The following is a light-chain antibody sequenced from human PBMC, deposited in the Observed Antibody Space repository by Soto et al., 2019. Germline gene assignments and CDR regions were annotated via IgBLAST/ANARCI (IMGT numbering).Light chain of an antibody. J-gene: IGKJ4*01. Sequence: EIVMTQSPATLSVSPGERASLSCRASQSISTNLAWYQQKPGQAPRLLIYGASTRATGIPARFSGSGSGTEFTLTISSPQSEDFAVYFCQQRSNWPSTFGGGTKVEI. CDR2: GAS. CDR3: QQRSNWPST. CDR1: QSISTN. V-gene: IGKV3-15*01.